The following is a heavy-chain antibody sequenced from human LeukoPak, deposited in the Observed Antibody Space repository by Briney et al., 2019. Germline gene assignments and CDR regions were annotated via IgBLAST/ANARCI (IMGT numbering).Heavy chain of an antibody. V-gene: IGHV3-15*01. J-gene: IGHJ5*02. CDR1: GFTFSNAW. Sequence: PGGSLRLSCAASGFTFSNAWMSGVRQAPGKGLEWVGRIKSKTDGGTTDYAAPVKGRFTISRDDSKNTLYLQMNSLKTEDTAVYYCTTDRFLYSSGFRDWFDPWGQGTLVTVSS. D-gene: IGHD6-19*01. CDR2: IKSKTDGGTT. CDR3: TTDRFLYSSGFRDWFDP.